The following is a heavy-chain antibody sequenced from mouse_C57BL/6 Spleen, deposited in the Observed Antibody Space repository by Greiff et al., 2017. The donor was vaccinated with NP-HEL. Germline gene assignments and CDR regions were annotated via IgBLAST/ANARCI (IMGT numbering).Heavy chain of an antibody. J-gene: IGHJ3*01. CDR1: GYTFTSYW. Sequence: QVQLQQSGAELVKPGASVKLSCKASGYTFTSYWMQWVKQRPGQGLEWIGEIDPSDSYTNYNQKFKGKATLTVDTSSSTAYMQLSSLTSEDSAVYYCARKASSGYFADWGQGTLVTVSA. V-gene: IGHV1-50*01. CDR3: ARKASSGYFAD. D-gene: IGHD3-2*02. CDR2: IDPSDSYT.